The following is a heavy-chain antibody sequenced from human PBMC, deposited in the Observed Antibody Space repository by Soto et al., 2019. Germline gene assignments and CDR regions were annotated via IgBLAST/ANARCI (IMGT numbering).Heavy chain of an antibody. CDR3: PKGYIVRGQAFEI. D-gene: IGHD5-12*01. J-gene: IGHJ3*02. Sequence: GGSLRLSCAASGFTFSSYAMSWVRQAPGKGLEWVSAISGSGGSTYYADSVKGRFTISRDNSKNTLYLQMNSLRAEDTAVYYCPKGYIVRGQAFEIWGQGTMVTVSS. V-gene: IGHV3-23*01. CDR1: GFTFSSYA. CDR2: ISGSGGST.